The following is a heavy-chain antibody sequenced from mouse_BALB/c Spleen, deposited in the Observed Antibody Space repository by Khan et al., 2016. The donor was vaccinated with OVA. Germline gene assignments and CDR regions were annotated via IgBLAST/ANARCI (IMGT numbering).Heavy chain of an antibody. CDR1: GDSITSGY. D-gene: IGHD2-4*01. V-gene: IGHV3-8*02. CDR3: ARYDYDYDGAFAY. J-gene: IGHJ3*01. CDR2: ISYSGST. Sequence: IQLVQSGPSLVKPSQTLSLTCSVTGDSITSGYWNWIRKFPGNKLEYMGYISYSGSTYYTPSLKSRISITRDTSKNQYYLQLNSVTTEDTATYYCARYDYDYDGAFAYWGQGTLVTVSA.